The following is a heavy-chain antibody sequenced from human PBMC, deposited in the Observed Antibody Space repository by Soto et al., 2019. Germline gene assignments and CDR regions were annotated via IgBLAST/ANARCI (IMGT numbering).Heavy chain of an antibody. V-gene: IGHV3-74*01. CDR2: IDSDGSST. CDR3: AKSYYYDSSGYYYLIDY. CDR1: GFTFSDYW. Sequence: PGGSLRLSCAASGFTFSDYWMNWVRQAPGKGLVWVSRIDSDGSSTSYADSVKGRFTISRDNAKNTLYLQMNSLRAEDTAVYYCAKSYYYDSSGYYYLIDYWGQGTLVTVSS. J-gene: IGHJ4*02. D-gene: IGHD3-22*01.